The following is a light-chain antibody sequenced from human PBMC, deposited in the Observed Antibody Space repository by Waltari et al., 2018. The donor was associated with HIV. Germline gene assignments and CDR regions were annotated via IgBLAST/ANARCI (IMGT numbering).Light chain of an antibody. CDR3: MQALQTPWT. Sequence: DILLTQSPLSLPATPGEPASISCRSNQSLLHSNGYNYLDWYLQKPGQHPHLLISLTSDRASGVPDRFSGSGSGTDFILKISKVEAGDVGIYYCMQALQTPWTFGQGTRVEIK. J-gene: IGKJ1*01. CDR2: LTS. CDR1: QSLLHSNGYNY. V-gene: IGKV2-28*01.